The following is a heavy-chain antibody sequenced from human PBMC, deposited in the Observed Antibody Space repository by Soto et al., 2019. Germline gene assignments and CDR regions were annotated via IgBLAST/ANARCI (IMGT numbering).Heavy chain of an antibody. D-gene: IGHD3-9*01. CDR1: GFTFSNAW. CDR2: IKSKTDGGTT. CDR3: TTQTIRYFDWLEADY. V-gene: IGHV3-15*07. J-gene: IGHJ4*02. Sequence: GGSLRLSCAASGFTFSNAWMNWVRQAPGKGLEWVGRIKSKTDGGTTDYAAPVKGRFTISRDDSKNTLYLQMNSLKTEDTAVYYCTTQTIRYFDWLEADYWGQGTLVTVSS.